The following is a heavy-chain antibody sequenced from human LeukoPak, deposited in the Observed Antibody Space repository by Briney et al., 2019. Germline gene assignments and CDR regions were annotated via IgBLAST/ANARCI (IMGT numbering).Heavy chain of an antibody. Sequence: GGSLRLSCAASGFTFSNAWTSWVRQAPGKVLEWVSSISISSSYIYYADSVKGRFTISRDNAKNSLYLQMNSLRAEDTAVYYCAREKTYYYDRSAKKSVEYFQHWGQGTLVTVSS. CDR1: GFTFSNAW. J-gene: IGHJ1*01. CDR2: ISISSSYI. D-gene: IGHD3-22*01. CDR3: AREKTYYYDRSAKKSVEYFQH. V-gene: IGHV3-21*01.